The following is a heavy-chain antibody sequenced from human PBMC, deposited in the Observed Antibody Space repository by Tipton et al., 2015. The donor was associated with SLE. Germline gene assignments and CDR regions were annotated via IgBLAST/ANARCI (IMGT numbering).Heavy chain of an antibody. J-gene: IGHJ3*02. V-gene: IGHV1-24*01. CDR3: AISDRLENAFDI. CDR2: FDPEDGET. Sequence: QSGAEVKKPGASVKVSCKASGYTLTELSMHWVRQAPGKGLEWMGGFDPEDGETIYAQKFQGRVTMTEDTSTDTAYMELSSLRSEDTAVYYCAISDRLENAFDIWGQGTMVTVSS. CDR1: GYTLTELS. D-gene: IGHD3-3*01.